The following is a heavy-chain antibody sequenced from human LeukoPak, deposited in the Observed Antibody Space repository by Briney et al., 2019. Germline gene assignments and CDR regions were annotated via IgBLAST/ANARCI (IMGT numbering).Heavy chain of an antibody. J-gene: IGHJ6*03. D-gene: IGHD3-9*01. Sequence: GSVKVSCKASGYTFTSYAMNWVRQAPGQGLEWMGWINTNTGNPTYAQGFTGRFVFSLDTSVSTAYLQISSLKAEDTAVYYCARVKLYFDWLPPYYYYMDVWGKGTTVTVSS. CDR3: ARVKLYFDWLPPYYYYMDV. CDR1: GYTFTSYA. V-gene: IGHV7-4-1*02. CDR2: INTNTGNP.